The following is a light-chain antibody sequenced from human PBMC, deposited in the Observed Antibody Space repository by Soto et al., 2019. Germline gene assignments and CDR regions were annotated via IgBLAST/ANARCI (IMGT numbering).Light chain of an antibody. CDR3: QQRQYWPPIT. CDR2: DTS. Sequence: IVLTQSPATLSVVPGERSTLSCRASQSVSSYLAWYQQEPGQAPRLLIYDTSNRATGVPARFSGSGSGTDFTLTISSLEPEDCAIYYCQQRQYWPPITFGQGTRLEIK. J-gene: IGKJ5*01. V-gene: IGKV3-11*01. CDR1: QSVSSY.